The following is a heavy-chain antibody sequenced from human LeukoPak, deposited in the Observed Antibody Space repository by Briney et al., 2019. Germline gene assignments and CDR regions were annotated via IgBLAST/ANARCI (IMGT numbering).Heavy chain of an antibody. CDR2: ISYDGSNK. CDR1: GFTFSSYA. D-gene: IGHD2-8*01. CDR3: AKGDCASGSCYFDD. J-gene: IGHJ4*02. Sequence: GRSLRLSCAASGFTFSSYAMHWVRQAPGKGLEWVAVISYDGSNKYYADSVKGRFTISRDNSKNTLYLQMNSLRAEDTAVYYCAKGDCASGSCYFDDWGQGSQVTVSS. V-gene: IGHV3-30*07.